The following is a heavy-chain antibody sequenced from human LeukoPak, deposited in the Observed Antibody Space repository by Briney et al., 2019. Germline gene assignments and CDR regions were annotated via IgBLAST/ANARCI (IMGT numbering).Heavy chain of an antibody. CDR2: ISYDGSNK. Sequence: PGGSLRLSCAASGFTFSSYAMHWVRQAPGKGLEWVAVISYDGSNKYYADSVKGRFTISRDNSKNTLYPQMNSLRAEDTAVYYCARDRGYCSSTSCYTYYYYGMDVWGQGTTVTVSS. CDR1: GFTFSSYA. CDR3: ARDRGYCSSTSCYTYYYYGMDV. V-gene: IGHV3-30-3*01. J-gene: IGHJ6*02. D-gene: IGHD2-2*02.